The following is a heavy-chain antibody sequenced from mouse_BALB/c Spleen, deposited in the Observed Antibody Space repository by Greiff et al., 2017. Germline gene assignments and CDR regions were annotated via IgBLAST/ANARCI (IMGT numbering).Heavy chain of an antibody. J-gene: IGHJ2*01. Sequence: VQLQQSGPGLVAPSQSLSITCTVSGFSLTGYGVNWVRQPPGKGLEWLGMIWGDGSTDYNSALKSRLSISKDNSKSQVFLKMNSLQTDDTARYYCARARYDVGDYFDYWGQGTTLTVSS. V-gene: IGHV2-6-7*01. CDR1: GFSLTGYG. D-gene: IGHD2-14*01. CDR3: ARARYDVGDYFDY. CDR2: IWGDGST.